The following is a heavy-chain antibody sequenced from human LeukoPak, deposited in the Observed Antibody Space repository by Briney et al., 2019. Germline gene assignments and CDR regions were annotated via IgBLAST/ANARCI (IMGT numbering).Heavy chain of an antibody. D-gene: IGHD1-26*01. J-gene: IGHJ4*02. CDR3: ARQYSGSYYPFDY. CDR2: IIPILGTA. CDR1: GGTFSSYA. V-gene: IGHV1-69*01. Sequence: SVKVSCKASGGTFSSYAISWVRQAPGQGLEWMGGIIPILGTANYAQKFQGRVTITADESTSTAYMELSSLRSEDTAVYYCARQYSGSYYPFDYWGQGTLVTVSS.